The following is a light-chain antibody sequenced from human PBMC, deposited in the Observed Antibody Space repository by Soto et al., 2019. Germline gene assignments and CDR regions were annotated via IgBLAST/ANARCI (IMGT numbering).Light chain of an antibody. CDR1: HSVDRNY. CDR3: HQYGLSPPYN. V-gene: IGKV3-20*01. J-gene: IGKJ3*01. CDR2: GAS. Sequence: EIVLTQSPGTLSFSPGARATLGCRASHSVDRNYLAWYQHKPGQAPRLLIYGASTRATGIPDRFSGSGSGTDFTLTISRLEPEDFAVYYCHQYGLSPPYNFGPGTKVDIK.